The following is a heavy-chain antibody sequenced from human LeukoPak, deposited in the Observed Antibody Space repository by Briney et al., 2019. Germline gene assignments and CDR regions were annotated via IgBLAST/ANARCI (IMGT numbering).Heavy chain of an antibody. V-gene: IGHV4-39*01. CDR3: ATRGRARDY. CDR1: GVSISSSSYY. Sequence: SETLSLTCTVSGVSISSSSYYWGWIRQPPGKGLEWIGSIYYSGGTYYNPSLKSRVTIYVDTAKNQVSLKLSSVTAADTAVYYCATRGRARDYWGQGTLVTVSS. J-gene: IGHJ4*02. CDR2: IYYSGGT. D-gene: IGHD3-10*01.